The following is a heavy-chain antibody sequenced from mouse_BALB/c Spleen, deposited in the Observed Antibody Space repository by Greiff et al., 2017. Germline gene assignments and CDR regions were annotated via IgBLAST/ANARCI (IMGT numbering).Heavy chain of an antibody. J-gene: IGHJ2*01. CDR2: IRLKSNNYAT. V-gene: IGHV6-6*02. CDR3: TRRIYYDYDDY. Sequence: EVKLEESGGGLVQPGGSMKLSCVASGFTFSNYWMNWVRQSPEKGLEWVAEIRLKSNNYATHYAESVKGRFTISRDDSKSSVYLQMNNLRAEDTGIYYCTRRIYYDYDDYWGQGTTLTVSS. CDR1: GFTFSNYW. D-gene: IGHD2-4*01.